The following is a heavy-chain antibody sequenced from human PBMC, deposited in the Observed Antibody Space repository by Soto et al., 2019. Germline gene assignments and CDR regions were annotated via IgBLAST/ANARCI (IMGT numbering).Heavy chain of an antibody. J-gene: IGHJ4*02. CDR2: ISFSGNT. D-gene: IGHD6-19*01. V-gene: IGHV4-39*01. CDR1: GGSISSSPYY. CDR3: ARLTVVGRVGDC. Sequence: SETLSLTCSVSGGSISSSPYYWGWFRQPPGKGLEWIARISFSGNTDYNPSLKSRVTISADTSKNQFSLTLSSVTAADTAVYYCARLTVVGRVGDCWGQGTLVTVS.